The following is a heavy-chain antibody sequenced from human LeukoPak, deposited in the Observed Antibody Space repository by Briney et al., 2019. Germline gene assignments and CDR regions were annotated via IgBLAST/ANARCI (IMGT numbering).Heavy chain of an antibody. Sequence: ASVKVSCKVSGYTLTELSMHWVRQAPGKGLEWMGGFDPEDGETICAQKFQGRVTMTEDTSTDTAYMELSSLRSEDTAVYYCATQMVGSGSRRGPIPTDYWGQGTLVTVSS. CDR1: GYTLTELS. J-gene: IGHJ4*02. D-gene: IGHD3-10*01. CDR3: ATQMVGSGSRRGPIPTDY. V-gene: IGHV1-24*01. CDR2: FDPEDGET.